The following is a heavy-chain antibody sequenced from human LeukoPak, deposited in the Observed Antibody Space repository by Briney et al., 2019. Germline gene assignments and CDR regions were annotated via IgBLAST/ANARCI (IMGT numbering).Heavy chain of an antibody. V-gene: IGHV3-23*01. CDR3: AKFETINGDAFDI. D-gene: IGHD1-1*01. J-gene: IGHJ3*02. Sequence: HAGGSLRLSCAASGFTFSSYAMSWVRQAPGKGLEWVSAISGSGGSTYYADSVKGRFTISGDNSKNTLYLQMNSLRAEDTAVYYCAKFETINGDAFDIWGQGTMVTVSS. CDR1: GFTFSSYA. CDR2: ISGSGGST.